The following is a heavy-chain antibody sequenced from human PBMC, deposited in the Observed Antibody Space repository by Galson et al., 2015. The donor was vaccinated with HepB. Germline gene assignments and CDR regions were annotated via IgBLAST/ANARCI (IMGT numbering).Heavy chain of an antibody. CDR2: ITSGGIT. V-gene: IGHV3-23*01. CDR1: GFTFSNYA. D-gene: IGHD3-22*01. CDR3: AKKIRYDSSWHPEYFQN. J-gene: IGHJ1*01. Sequence: SLRLSCAASGFTFSNYALGWVRQAPGKGLEWVSSITSGGITYYADSVKGRFTISRDNSKNTLYLHMHSLRGEDTAVYYCAKKIRYDSSWHPEYFQNWGQGTLVIVSS.